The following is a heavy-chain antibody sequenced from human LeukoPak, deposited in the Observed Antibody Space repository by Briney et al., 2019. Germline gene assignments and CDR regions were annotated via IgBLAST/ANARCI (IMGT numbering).Heavy chain of an antibody. Sequence: PSETLSLTCTVSGGSISRYYWSWIRQPPGKGLEWVGYIYSSGTTKYNPSLKSRATISIDTSKSQLSLSLSSVSAADTAVYYCARRITDSGSYSEFDYWGQGTLVTVSP. J-gene: IGHJ4*02. D-gene: IGHD1-26*01. CDR3: ARRITDSGSYSEFDY. V-gene: IGHV4-4*09. CDR1: GGSISRYY. CDR2: IYSSGTT.